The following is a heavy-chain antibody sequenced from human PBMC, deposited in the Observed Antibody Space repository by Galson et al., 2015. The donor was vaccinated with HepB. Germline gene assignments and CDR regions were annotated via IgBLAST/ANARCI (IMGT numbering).Heavy chain of an antibody. Sequence: SVKVSCKASGFTFTSSAMQWVRQARGQRLEWIGWIVVGSGNTNYAQKFQERVTITRDMSTSTAYMELGSLRSEDTAVYYCAAVPAIRLGSGWPYFHYWGQGSLVTVSS. CDR3: AAVPAIRLGSGWPYFHY. V-gene: IGHV1-58*02. CDR2: IVVGSGNT. CDR1: GFTFTSSA. D-gene: IGHD6-19*01. J-gene: IGHJ4*02.